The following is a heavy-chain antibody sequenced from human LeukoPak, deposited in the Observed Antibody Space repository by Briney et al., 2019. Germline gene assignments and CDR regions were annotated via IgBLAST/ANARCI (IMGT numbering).Heavy chain of an antibody. Sequence: GGSLRLSCAASGFTLSGSAMPWVRQASGKGLEWVGRIRSKANSYATAYAASVKGRFTISRDDSKNTAYLQMNSLKTEDTAVYYCTRLWGSGSYYNWYYYYGMDVWGQGTTVTVSS. J-gene: IGHJ6*02. CDR3: TRLWGSGSYYNWYYYYGMDV. V-gene: IGHV3-73*01. CDR2: IRSKANSYAT. D-gene: IGHD3-10*01. CDR1: GFTLSGSA.